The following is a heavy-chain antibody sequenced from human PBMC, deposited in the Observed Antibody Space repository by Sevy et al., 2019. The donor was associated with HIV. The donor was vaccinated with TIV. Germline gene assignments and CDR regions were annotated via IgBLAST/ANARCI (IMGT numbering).Heavy chain of an antibody. CDR1: GFTFGDYA. V-gene: IGHV3-49*03. CDR3: TRATSYYDFWSGYYTGMPDY. D-gene: IGHD3-3*01. J-gene: IGHJ4*02. Sequence: GGSLRLSCTASGFTFGDYAMSWFRQAPGKGLEWVGFIRSKAYGGTTEYAASVKGRFTISRDDSKSIAYLQMNSLKTEDTAVYYCTRATSYYDFWSGYYTGMPDYWGQGTLVTVSS. CDR2: IRSKAYGGTT.